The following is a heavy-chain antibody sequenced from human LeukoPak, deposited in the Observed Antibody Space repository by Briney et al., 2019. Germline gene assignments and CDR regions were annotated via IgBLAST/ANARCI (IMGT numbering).Heavy chain of an antibody. J-gene: IGHJ6*02. V-gene: IGHV3-9*01. D-gene: IGHD1-26*01. Sequence: SLRLSCAASGFTFDDYAMHWVRQAPGKGLEGVSGNRWNSGSIGYAESVKGRFTISRDNAKISLYLQMNSLRAEDTALYYCAKSQGERRYYYYGMDVWGQGTTVTVSS. CDR3: AKSQGERRYYYYGMDV. CDR1: GFTFDDYA. CDR2: NRWNSGSI.